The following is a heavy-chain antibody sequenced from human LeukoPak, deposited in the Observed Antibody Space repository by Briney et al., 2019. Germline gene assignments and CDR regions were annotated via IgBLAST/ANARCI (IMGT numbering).Heavy chain of an antibody. CDR1: GYTFTSYG. CDR3: ARDAAGKGQEYYFDY. CDR2: ISAYNGNT. Sequence: ASVTVSCKASGYTFTSYGISWVRQAPGQGLEWMGWISAYNGNTNYAQKLQGRVTMTTDTSTSTAYMELRSLRSDDTAVYYCARDAAGKGQEYYFDYCGHGNLVTVSS. D-gene: IGHD3-10*01. V-gene: IGHV1-18*01. J-gene: IGHJ4*01.